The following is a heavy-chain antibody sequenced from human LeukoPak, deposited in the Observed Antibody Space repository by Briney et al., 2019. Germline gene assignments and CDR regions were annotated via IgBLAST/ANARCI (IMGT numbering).Heavy chain of an antibody. J-gene: IGHJ1*01. V-gene: IGHV4-4*09. Sequence: KPSETLSLTCTVSGDSVTSGYWSWIRQPPGKGLEWIGYIYDSGITDYNPSLKSRLTISVDTSNNQLSLNLSSVTAADTAVYYCADRGHRYSRDWGQGILVTVSS. D-gene: IGHD2-15*01. CDR3: ADRGHRYSRD. CDR2: IYDSGIT. CDR1: GDSVTSGY.